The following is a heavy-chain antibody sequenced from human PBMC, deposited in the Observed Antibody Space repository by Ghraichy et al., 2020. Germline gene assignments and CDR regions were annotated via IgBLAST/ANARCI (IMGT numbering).Heavy chain of an antibody. CDR2: IYYSGST. V-gene: IGHV4-39*01. CDR1: GGSISSSSYY. Sequence: SETLSLTCTVSGGSISSSSYYWGWIRQPPGKGLEWIGSIYYSGSTYYNPSLKSRVTISVDTSKNQFSLKLSSVTAADTAVYYCAGYLMVGATFDYWGQGTLVTVSS. D-gene: IGHD1-26*01. CDR3: AGYLMVGATFDY. J-gene: IGHJ4*02.